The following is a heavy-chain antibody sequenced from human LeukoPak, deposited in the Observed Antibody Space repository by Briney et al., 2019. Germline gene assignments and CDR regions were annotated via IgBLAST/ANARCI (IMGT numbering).Heavy chain of an antibody. J-gene: IGHJ4*02. D-gene: IGHD3-10*01. V-gene: IGHV3-48*03. CDR2: ISSSGSTI. Sequence: GGSLRLSCAASGFTFSSYEMNWVRQAPGKGLEWVSYISSSGSTIYYADSVKGRFTISRDNAKNSLYLQMNSLRAEDTAVYYCARAPYGSGSYSGSDYWGQGTLVTVSS. CDR1: GFTFSSYE. CDR3: ARAPYGSGSYSGSDY.